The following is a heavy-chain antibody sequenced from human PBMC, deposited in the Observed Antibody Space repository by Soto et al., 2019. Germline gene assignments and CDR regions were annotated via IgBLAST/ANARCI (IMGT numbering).Heavy chain of an antibody. D-gene: IGHD6-13*01. V-gene: IGHV1-18*01. CDR3: ARVGVGGPGYSSSRYSVWGRMNWLDP. Sequence: ASVKVSCKASGYTFTSYGISWVRQAPGQGLEWMGWISAYNGNTNYAQKLQGRVTMTTDTSTSTAYMELRSLRSDDTAVYYCARVGVGGPGYSSSRYSVWGRMNWLDPWGQGTLVTVPS. CDR2: ISAYNGNT. CDR1: GYTFTSYG. J-gene: IGHJ5*02.